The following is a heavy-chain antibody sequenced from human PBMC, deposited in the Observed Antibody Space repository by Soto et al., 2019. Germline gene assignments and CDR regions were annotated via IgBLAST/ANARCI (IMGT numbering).Heavy chain of an antibody. D-gene: IGHD3-3*01. CDR3: GSDSLDD. CDR2: IWYDGSNK. CDR1: GFMFSSHG. J-gene: IGHJ4*01. Sequence: QVQLVESGGGVVQPGRSLRLSCAASGFMFSSHGMHWIRQAPGKGLEWVAVIWYDGSNKYYADSVKGRFIISRDNSTNTLYLQMNSPRVEDTAVYYCGSDSLDDGGNGTRVTVSS. V-gene: IGHV3-33*01.